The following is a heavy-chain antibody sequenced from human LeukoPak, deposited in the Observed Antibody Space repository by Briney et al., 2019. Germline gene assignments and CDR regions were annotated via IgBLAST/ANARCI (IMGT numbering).Heavy chain of an antibody. V-gene: IGHV1-8*01. CDR1: GYTFTSYD. CDR2: MNPNSGNT. CDR3: ARGRTGVGYCSSTSCPHYYYYYYYMDV. J-gene: IGHJ6*03. Sequence: ASVKVSCKASGYTFTSYDINWVRQATGQGLEWMGWMNPNSGNTGYAQKFQGRVTMTRNTSISTAYMELSSLRSEDTAVYCCARGRTGVGYCSSTSCPHYYYYYYYMDVWGKGTTVTVSS. D-gene: IGHD2-2*01.